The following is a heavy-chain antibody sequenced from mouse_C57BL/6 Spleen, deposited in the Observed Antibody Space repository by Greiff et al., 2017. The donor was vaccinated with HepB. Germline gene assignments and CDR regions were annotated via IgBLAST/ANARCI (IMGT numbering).Heavy chain of an antibody. CDR1: GYAFSSYW. J-gene: IGHJ2*01. V-gene: IGHV1-80*01. D-gene: IGHD1-1*01. Sequence: VQLQQSGAELVKPGASVKISCKASGYAFSSYWMNWVKQRPGKGLEWIGQIYPGDGDTNYNGKFKGKATLTADKSSSTAYMQLSSLTSEDSAVYFCARGRDGSSLFDYWGQGTTLTVSS. CDR3: ARGRDGSSLFDY. CDR2: IYPGDGDT.